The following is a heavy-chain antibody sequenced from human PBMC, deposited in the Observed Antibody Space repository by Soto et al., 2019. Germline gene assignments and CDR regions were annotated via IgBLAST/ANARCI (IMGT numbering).Heavy chain of an antibody. CDR3: ARDARNADYDY. CDR2: IHGTRSII. CDR1: GFTFSIHA. Sequence: EVQLVESGGGLVQPGGSLRLSCEVSGFTFSIHAMNWVRQAPGKGLEWVAYIHGTRSIIYYADSVKGLFTISRDNAKNSLFLQMDSLRDEDTAVYYCARDARNADYDYWGQGTLVTVSS. V-gene: IGHV3-48*02. J-gene: IGHJ4*02. D-gene: IGHD3-16*01.